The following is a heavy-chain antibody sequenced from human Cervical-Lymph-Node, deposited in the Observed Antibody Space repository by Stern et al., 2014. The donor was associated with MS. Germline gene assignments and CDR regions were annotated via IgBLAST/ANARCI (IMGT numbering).Heavy chain of an antibody. D-gene: IGHD3-22*01. J-gene: IGHJ4*02. CDR2: INPSGGST. V-gene: IGHV1-46*01. CDR3: ARGDYYDSSGYSPGDDY. Sequence: VQLVESGAEVNKPGASVKVSCKASGYTFTSYYMPWVRQAPGQGLEWMGIINPSGGSTSYAQKFQGRVTMTRDTSTSTVYMELSSLRSEDTAVYYCARGDYYDSSGYSPGDDYWGQGTLVTVSS. CDR1: GYTFTSYY.